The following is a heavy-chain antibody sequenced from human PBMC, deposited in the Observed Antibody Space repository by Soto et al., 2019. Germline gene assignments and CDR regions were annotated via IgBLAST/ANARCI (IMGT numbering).Heavy chain of an antibody. Sequence: GGSLRLSCAASGFTFSSYSMNWVRQAPGKGLKWVSYISSRSSTIYYADSVKGRITISRDNAKNSLYQQMNSLIDEDSSLFYCARGLYYYDSSGYWGYWGQGTLVTVSS. CDR2: ISSRSSTI. D-gene: IGHD3-22*01. V-gene: IGHV3-48*02. J-gene: IGHJ4*02. CDR3: ARGLYYYDSSGYWGY. CDR1: GFTFSSYS.